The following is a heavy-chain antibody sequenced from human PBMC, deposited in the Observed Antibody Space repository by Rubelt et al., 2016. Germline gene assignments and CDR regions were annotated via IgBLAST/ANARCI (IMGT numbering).Heavy chain of an antibody. CDR2: IYYSGGT. CDR3: ARGQGWLQY. D-gene: IGHD5-24*01. J-gene: IGHJ4*02. CDR1: GGSISSYH. Sequence: QVQLQESGPGLVKPSETLSLTCTVSGGSISSYHWSWIRQPPGKGLEWIGYIYYSGGTNYNPSLKRRVTISEDTSKNQVTLKLRSVTAADTAEYYCARGQGWLQYWGQGTLVTVSS. V-gene: IGHV4-59*01.